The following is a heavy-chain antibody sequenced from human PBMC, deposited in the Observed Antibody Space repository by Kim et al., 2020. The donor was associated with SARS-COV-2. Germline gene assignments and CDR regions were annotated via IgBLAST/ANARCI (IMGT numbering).Heavy chain of an antibody. CDR2: IYYSGST. CDR3: ARVKVREANFAVIAEYYFDY. Sequence: SETLSRTCTVSGGSISSYYWSWIRQPPGKGLEWIGYIYYSGSTNYNPSLESRVTISVDTSKNQFSLKLSSVTAADTAVYYCARVKVREANFAVIAEYYFDYWGQGTLVTVSS. V-gene: IGHV4-59*01. D-gene: IGHD3-10*01. J-gene: IGHJ4*02. CDR1: GGSISSYY.